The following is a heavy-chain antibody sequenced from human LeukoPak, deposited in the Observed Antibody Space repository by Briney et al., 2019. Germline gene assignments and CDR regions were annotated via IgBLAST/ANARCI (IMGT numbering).Heavy chain of an antibody. Sequence: ASMKVSCKASGYTFTSYGVSWVRQAPGQGLEWMGWISAYNGNTNYAQNLQGRVTMTTDTSTTTAYLELRSLRSDDTAVYYCARGAYCGGDCSSSDAFDIWGQGTMVTVCS. D-gene: IGHD2-21*01. CDR1: GYTFTSYG. CDR2: ISAYNGNT. V-gene: IGHV1-18*01. CDR3: ARGAYCGGDCSSSDAFDI. J-gene: IGHJ3*02.